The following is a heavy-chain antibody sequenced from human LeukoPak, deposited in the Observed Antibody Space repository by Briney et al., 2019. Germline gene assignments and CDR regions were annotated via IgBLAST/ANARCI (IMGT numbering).Heavy chain of an antibody. CDR1: GFTFSDYY. Sequence: PGGSLRLSCAASGFTFSDYYMSWIRQAPGKGLEWVSYINSGGSTKYYADSVKGRFTISRDNAKNSVYLQMHSLRVEDTAVYYCARGPPRSASYYLGLFDPWGPGTLVTVSS. CDR3: ARGPPRSASYYLGLFDP. V-gene: IGHV3-11*04. J-gene: IGHJ5*02. D-gene: IGHD3-10*01. CDR2: INSGGSTK.